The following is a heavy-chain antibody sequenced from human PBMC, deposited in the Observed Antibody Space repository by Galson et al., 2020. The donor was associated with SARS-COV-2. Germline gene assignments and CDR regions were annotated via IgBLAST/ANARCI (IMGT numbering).Heavy chain of an antibody. D-gene: IGHD6-19*01. CDR1: GFTFSSYA. Sequence: GESLKISCSASGFTFSSYAMHWVRQAPGKGLEYVSAISSNGGSTYYADSVKGRFTISRDNSKNTLYLQMSSLRAEDTAVYYCVKGSSGWYLGAFDIWGQGTMVTVSS. CDR2: ISSNGGST. CDR3: VKGSSGWYLGAFDI. V-gene: IGHV3-64D*06. J-gene: IGHJ3*02.